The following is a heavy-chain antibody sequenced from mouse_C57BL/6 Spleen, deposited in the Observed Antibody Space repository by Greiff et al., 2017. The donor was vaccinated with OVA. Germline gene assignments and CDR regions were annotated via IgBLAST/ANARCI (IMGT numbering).Heavy chain of an antibody. V-gene: IGHV5-17*01. CDR1: GFTFSDYG. J-gene: IGHJ4*01. Sequence: EVHVVESGGGLVKPGGSLKLSCAASGFTFSDYGMHWVRQAPEKGLEWVAYISSGSSTIYYADTVKGRFTISRDNAKNTLFLQMTSLRSEDTAMYYCARPGSSDLYYAMDYWGQGTSVTVSS. D-gene: IGHD1-1*01. CDR2: ISSGSSTI. CDR3: ARPGSSDLYYAMDY.